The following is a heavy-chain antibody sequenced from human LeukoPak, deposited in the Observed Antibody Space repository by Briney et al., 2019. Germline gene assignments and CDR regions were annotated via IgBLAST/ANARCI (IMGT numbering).Heavy chain of an antibody. D-gene: IGHD3-9*01. CDR1: GFSISFGYY. CDR3: ASRTGYGRPFDY. V-gene: IGHV4-38-2*02. Sequence: SETLSLTCTVSGFSISFGYYWGWIRPPPGKGLEWIGNIYHSGSTYYNPSLKSRVTISIDTSKNQFSLKLSSVTAADTAVYYCASRTGYGRPFDYWGQGTLVTVSS. CDR2: IYHSGST. J-gene: IGHJ4*02.